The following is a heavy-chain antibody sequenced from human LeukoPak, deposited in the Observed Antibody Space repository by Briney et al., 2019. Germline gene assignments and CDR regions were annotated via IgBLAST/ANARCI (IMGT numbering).Heavy chain of an antibody. J-gene: IGHJ4*02. CDR3: ASVGMCSGGSCLDY. Sequence: GASVKVSCKASGYTFTSYDINWVRQATGQGLEWMGWMNPNSGNTGYAQKFQGRVTMTTDTSTSTAYMELRSLRSDDTAVYYCASVGMCSGGSCLDYWGQGTLVTVSS. D-gene: IGHD2-15*01. CDR1: GYTFTSYD. CDR2: MNPNSGNT. V-gene: IGHV1-8*01.